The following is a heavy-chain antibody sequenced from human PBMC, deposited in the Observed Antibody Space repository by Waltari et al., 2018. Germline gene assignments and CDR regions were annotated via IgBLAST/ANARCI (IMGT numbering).Heavy chain of an antibody. Sequence: QVQLVQSGAEVKKPGSSVKVSCKDSGGTVSSYAISWVRQAPGQGLEWMGGIIPIFGTANYAQKFQGRGTITADESTSTAYMELSSLRSEDTAVYYCARGDSGSFNDAFDIWGQGTMVTVAS. J-gene: IGHJ3*02. V-gene: IGHV1-69*12. CDR3: ARGDSGSFNDAFDI. CDR1: GGTVSSYA. D-gene: IGHD1-26*01. CDR2: IIPIFGTA.